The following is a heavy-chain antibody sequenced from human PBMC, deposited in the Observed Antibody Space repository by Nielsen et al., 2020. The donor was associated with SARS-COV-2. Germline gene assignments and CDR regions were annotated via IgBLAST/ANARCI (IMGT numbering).Heavy chain of an antibody. V-gene: IGHV3-33*01. CDR3: ARDGYYYDSSGYYYVPETTNFDY. J-gene: IGHJ4*02. CDR1: GFTFSSYG. D-gene: IGHD3-22*01. CDR2: IWYDGSNK. Sequence: GGSLRLSCAASGFTFSSYGMHWVRQAPGKGLEWVAVIWYDGSNKYYADSVKGRFTISRDNSKNTLYLQMNSLRAEDTAVYYCARDGYYYDSSGYYYVPETTNFDYWGQGTLVTVSS.